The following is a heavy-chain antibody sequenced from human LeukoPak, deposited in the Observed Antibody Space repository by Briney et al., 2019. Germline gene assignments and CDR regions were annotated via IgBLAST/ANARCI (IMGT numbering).Heavy chain of an antibody. CDR1: GFTFSSYA. CDR2: ISGSGGST. D-gene: IGHD3/OR15-3a*01. V-gene: IGHV3-23*01. J-gene: IGHJ3*02. CDR3: AKGRYWTPI. Sequence: GGSLRLSYAAAGFTFSSYAMTWVRQAPGKGLEWVSAISGSGGSTYYADSVKGRFTISRDNSKNTLYLQMNSLRAEDTAFYYCAKGRYWTPIWGQGTMVTVSS.